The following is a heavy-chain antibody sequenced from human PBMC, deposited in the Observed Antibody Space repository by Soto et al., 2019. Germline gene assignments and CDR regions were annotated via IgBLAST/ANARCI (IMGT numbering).Heavy chain of an antibody. J-gene: IGHJ4*01. CDR1: GSTLRNAR. CDR2: VKSKPHGGPT. Sequence: PGGPLRLCCAASGSTLRNARINWVRQAPAKGLEWVGRVKSKPHGGPTDYAEPVTGRFAISRDDSNNMVYLQTNSLKIEDTAVYFCTTDSYSTITIARFDYWGQRTLVTVSS. V-gene: IGHV3-15*07. CDR3: TTDSYSTITIARFDY. D-gene: IGHD3-9*01.